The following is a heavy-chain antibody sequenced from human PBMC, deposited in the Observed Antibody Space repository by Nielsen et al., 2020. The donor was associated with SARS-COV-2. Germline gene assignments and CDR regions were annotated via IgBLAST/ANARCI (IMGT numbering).Heavy chain of an antibody. CDR3: ARESISDAFDI. V-gene: IGHV1-2*06. D-gene: IGHD6-6*01. Sequence: ASVKVSCKASGYTFTSYDINWVRQATGQGLEWMGRINPNSGGTNYAQKFQGRVTMTRDTSISTAYMELSRLRSDDTAVYYCARESISDAFDIWGQGTMVTVSS. CDR1: GYTFTSYD. J-gene: IGHJ3*02. CDR2: INPNSGGT.